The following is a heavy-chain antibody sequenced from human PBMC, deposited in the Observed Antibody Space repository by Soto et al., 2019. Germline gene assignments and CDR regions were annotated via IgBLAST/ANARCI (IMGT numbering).Heavy chain of an antibody. D-gene: IGHD2-21*02. CDR2: FDPEGSDT. CDR1: GYTFTSYY. V-gene: IGHV1-24*01. Sequence: GASVKVSCKASGYTFTSYYMHWVRQAPGQGFEWMGGFDPEGSDTIYAQKFQGRVTMTSDTSTETAYMELESLTSEDTALYYCATMGFCGPGCYSFDYWGQGTLVTVSS. CDR3: ATMGFCGPGCYSFDY. J-gene: IGHJ4*02.